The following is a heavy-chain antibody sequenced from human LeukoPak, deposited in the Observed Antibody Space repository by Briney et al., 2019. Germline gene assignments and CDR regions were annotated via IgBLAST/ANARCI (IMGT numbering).Heavy chain of an antibody. CDR1: XYX. J-gene: IGHJ4*02. CDR2: INPNRGGT. D-gene: IGHD2-2*03. Sequence: XYXXHWVGQXPGXXREWMGWINPNRGGTNYAQKFQGGVTMTRDTSISTAYMELSRLRSDDTAVYHCARDHGYEFDYWGQGTLVTVSS. V-gene: IGHV1-2*02. CDR3: ARDHGYEFDY.